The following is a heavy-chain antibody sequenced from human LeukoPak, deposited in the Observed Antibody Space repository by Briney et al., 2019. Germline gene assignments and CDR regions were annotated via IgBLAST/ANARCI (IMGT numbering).Heavy chain of an antibody. V-gene: IGHV3-23*01. CDR3: PRQSYASGWNPFDY. Sequence: GGSLRLSCAASGFTFSNYAMSWVRQAPGRGLEWVSTISGGGITTYYADSAKGRFTISRDNSKNTMFLQMNSLRADDTAVYYCPRQSYASGWNPFDYWGQGILVTVSS. J-gene: IGHJ4*02. CDR2: ISGGGITT. CDR1: GFTFSNYA. D-gene: IGHD6-19*01.